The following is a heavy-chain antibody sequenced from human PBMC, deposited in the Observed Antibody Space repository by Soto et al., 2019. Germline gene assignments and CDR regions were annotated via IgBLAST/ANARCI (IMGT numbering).Heavy chain of an antibody. Sequence: SETLSLTCTVSGGSISSSSYYWSWIRRPPGKGLEWIGSISYSGSTFYNPSLNSRGTISVDKTKNQFSLGLSSVTAADTAVYYCARRYYYGSGKYGVDLWGQGTKVTVSS. J-gene: IGHJ6*02. CDR3: ARRYYYGSGKYGVDL. CDR2: ISYSGST. D-gene: IGHD3-10*01. CDR1: GGSISSSSYY. V-gene: IGHV4-39*01.